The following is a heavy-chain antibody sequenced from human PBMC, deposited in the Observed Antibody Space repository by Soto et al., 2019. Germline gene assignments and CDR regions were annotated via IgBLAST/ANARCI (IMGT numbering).Heavy chain of an antibody. V-gene: IGHV2-70*04. J-gene: IGHJ4*02. Sequence: SGPTLVNPTQTLTLTCTFSGFSLSTSGMRMSWIRHPPGKALEWLARMDWDDDKFYSTSLETRLNISKDTSKNQVVLTMTNMDPVDTGTYYCVRNDVGRDYIGSEAQEAHEGGLGTLVTVSS. CDR1: GFSLSTSGMR. CDR3: VRNDVGRDYIGSEAQEAHE. CDR2: MDWDDDK. D-gene: IGHD4-17*01.